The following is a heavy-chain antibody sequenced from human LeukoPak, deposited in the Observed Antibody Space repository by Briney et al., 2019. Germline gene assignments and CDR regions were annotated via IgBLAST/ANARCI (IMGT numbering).Heavy chain of an antibody. V-gene: IGHV3-7*03. CDR1: GFTFSSYW. CDR3: ARDCGILRIDCGDSLDI. Sequence: GGSLRLSCAASGFTFSSYWMHWVRQAPGKGLEWVANIKQDGSEKYYEDSVKGRFSISRDNARNSLHLQMNSLRAEDTAVYYCARDCGILRIDCGDSLDIWGQGTKVTVSS. CDR2: IKQDGSEK. J-gene: IGHJ3*02. D-gene: IGHD2-21*01.